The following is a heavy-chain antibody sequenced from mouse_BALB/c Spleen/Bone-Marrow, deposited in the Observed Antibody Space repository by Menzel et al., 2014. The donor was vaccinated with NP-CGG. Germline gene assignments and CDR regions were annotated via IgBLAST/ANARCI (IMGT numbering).Heavy chain of an antibody. CDR3: TRWDGNYLYWYFDV. D-gene: IGHD2-1*01. Sequence: QVQLQQPGAELVRPGASVKLSCKASGYTFTTYRIHWVKQRPGQGLEWIGNIYPSDSYTNYNQKFKDKATLTVDKSSSTAYMQLSSPTSEDSAVYYCTRWDGNYLYWYFDVWGAGTTVTVSS. CDR2: IYPSDSYT. V-gene: IGHV1-69*02. J-gene: IGHJ1*01. CDR1: GYTFTTYR.